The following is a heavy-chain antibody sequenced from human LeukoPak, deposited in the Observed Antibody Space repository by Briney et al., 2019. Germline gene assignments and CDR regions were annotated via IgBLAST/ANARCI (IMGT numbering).Heavy chain of an antibody. CDR3: TRDPRILDY. CDR1: GFTFSDYF. CDR2: ISGSGSTR. J-gene: IGHJ4*02. D-gene: IGHD5-18*01. V-gene: IGHV3-11*01. Sequence: GGSLRLSCAASGFTFSDYFMTWIRQAPGKGLELVSYISGSGSTRSYADSVKGRFTISRDNAKNSLFLQMNSLRAEDTAVYYCTRDPRILDYWGQGTLGTVSS.